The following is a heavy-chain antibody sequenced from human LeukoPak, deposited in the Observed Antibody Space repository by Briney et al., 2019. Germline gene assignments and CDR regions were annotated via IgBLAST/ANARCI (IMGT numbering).Heavy chain of an antibody. CDR1: GGSISSGGYY. V-gene: IGHV4-31*03. CDR2: IYYSGGT. D-gene: IGHD3-22*01. J-gene: IGHJ4*02. Sequence: SETLSLTCTVSGGSISSGGYYWSWIRQYPGKGLEWMGYIYYSGGTYSNPSLKSRLPISVDTSKNQFSLNLDSVTAADTAVYYCARCSDSGAYYSIDYWGQGTLVTVSS. CDR3: ARCSDSGAYYSIDY.